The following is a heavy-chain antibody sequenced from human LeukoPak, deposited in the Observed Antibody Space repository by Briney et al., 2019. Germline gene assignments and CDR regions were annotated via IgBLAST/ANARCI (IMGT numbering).Heavy chain of an antibody. V-gene: IGHV4-4*07. D-gene: IGHD6-19*01. CDR1: GGSISSYY. Sequence: SETLSLTCTVSGGSISSYYWSWIRQPAGKGLEWIGRIYTSGSTNYNPSLKGRVTMSVDTSKNQFSLKLSSVTAADTAVYYCARDRIAVAGTWADDYYYYYGMDVWGQGTTVTVSS. CDR2: IYTSGST. CDR3: ARDRIAVAGTWADDYYYYYGMDV. J-gene: IGHJ6*02.